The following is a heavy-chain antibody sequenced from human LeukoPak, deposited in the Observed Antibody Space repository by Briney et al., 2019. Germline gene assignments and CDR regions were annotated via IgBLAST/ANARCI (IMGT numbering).Heavy chain of an antibody. J-gene: IGHJ6*02. V-gene: IGHV3-48*02. CDR2: ISGSSGMI. CDR3: ARYFGDPQGMDV. D-gene: IGHD3-10*01. Sequence: GGSLSLSCAASGFTFSAYSMNWVRQAPGKGLEWVAYISGSSGMIYYADSVRGRFTISRDNAKNSLCLQMNSLRDEDTAVYYCARYFGDPQGMDVWGQGTTVTVTS. CDR1: GFTFSAYS.